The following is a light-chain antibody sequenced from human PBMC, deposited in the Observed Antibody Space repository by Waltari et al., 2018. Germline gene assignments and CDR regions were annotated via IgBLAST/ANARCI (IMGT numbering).Light chain of an antibody. Sequence: DIVLTQFPVTLSLSQGEKAPRFCRASQRIPNDFLAWYQQKPGQPPRLLVYGVSYRTPRLPDSFTGSGSGTDFTLTISPLGPEDSAIYFCQQYGDSVWTFGQGTRVEIK. CDR2: GVS. J-gene: IGKJ1*01. V-gene: IGKV3-20*01. CDR3: QQYGDSVWT. CDR1: QRIPNDF.